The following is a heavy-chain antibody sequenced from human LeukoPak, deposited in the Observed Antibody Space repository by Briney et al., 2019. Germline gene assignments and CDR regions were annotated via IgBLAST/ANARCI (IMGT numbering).Heavy chain of an antibody. J-gene: IGHJ4*02. CDR1: GFTFDDYA. D-gene: IGHD2-21*02. Sequence: PGGSLRLSCAASGFTFDDYATHWVRQTPGKGLEWVSSLSWNSGSTGYADSVRGRFTISRDNAKNSLYLQMNSLRAEDTALYYCAKDRAAGGDASYFDYWGQGTLVTVSS. CDR2: LSWNSGST. V-gene: IGHV3-9*01. CDR3: AKDRAAGGDASYFDY.